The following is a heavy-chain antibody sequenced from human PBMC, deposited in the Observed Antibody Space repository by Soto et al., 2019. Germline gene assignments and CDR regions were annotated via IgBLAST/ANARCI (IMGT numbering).Heavy chain of an antibody. CDR3: ARAQTIFGIITVFDY. Sequence: SETLSLTCTVSCGSINSGGYYWSWIRQHPGKGLEWIGYIYYSGSTYYNPSPKSRVTISIDTSKNQFSLKLSSVTAADTAVYYCARAQTIFGIITVFDYWGQGTLVTVSS. D-gene: IGHD3-3*01. J-gene: IGHJ4*02. CDR2: IYYSGST. CDR1: CGSINSGGYY. V-gene: IGHV4-31*03.